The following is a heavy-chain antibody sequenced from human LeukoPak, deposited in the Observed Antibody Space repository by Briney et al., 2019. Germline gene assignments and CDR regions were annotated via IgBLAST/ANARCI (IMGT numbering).Heavy chain of an antibody. CDR1: GFTFSSYS. CDR2: ISSSSSYI. D-gene: IGHD2-15*01. V-gene: IGHV3-21*01. J-gene: IGHJ4*02. Sequence: PGGSLRLSCAASGFTFSSYSMNWVRQSPGKGLEWVSSISSSSSYIYYADSVKGRFTISRDNAKNSLYLQMNSLRAEDTAVYYCARERAVAATLFDYWGQGTLVTVSS. CDR3: ARERAVAATLFDY.